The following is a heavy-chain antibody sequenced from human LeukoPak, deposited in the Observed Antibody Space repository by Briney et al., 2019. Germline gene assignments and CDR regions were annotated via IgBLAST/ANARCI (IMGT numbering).Heavy chain of an antibody. CDR2: ISHDGSNR. D-gene: IGHD3-10*01. J-gene: IGHJ4*02. CDR1: GITFNSYA. CDR3: ASGYTYYYGSGSHH. Sequence: GRSLRLSCAASGITFNSYAMHWVRQAPGKGLEWVAVISHDGSNRYYGDSVKGRFTISRDNSKNTLFLQMDSLRAEDTAVYYCASGYTYYYGSGSHHWGQGTLVTVSS. V-gene: IGHV3-30*04.